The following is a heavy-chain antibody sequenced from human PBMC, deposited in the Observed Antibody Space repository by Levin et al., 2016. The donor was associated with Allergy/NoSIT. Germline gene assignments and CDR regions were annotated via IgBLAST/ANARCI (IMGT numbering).Heavy chain of an antibody. CDR3: ARMHYYDSSGYQY. CDR1: GGSISSYY. J-gene: IGHJ4*02. Sequence: SETLSLTCTVSGGSISSYYWSWIRQPPGKGLEWIGYIYYSGSTNYNPSLKSRVTISVDTSKNQFSLKLSSVTAADTAVYYCARMHYYDSSGYQYWGQGTLVTVSS. D-gene: IGHD3-22*01. CDR2: IYYSGST. V-gene: IGHV4-59*01.